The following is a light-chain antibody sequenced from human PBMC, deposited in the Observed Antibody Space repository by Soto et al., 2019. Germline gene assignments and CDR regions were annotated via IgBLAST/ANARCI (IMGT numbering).Light chain of an antibody. V-gene: IGLV2-23*01. J-gene: IGLJ1*01. CDR1: SNDVGGFNL. Sequence: QSALTQPASVSGSPGQSITISCTGTSNDVGGFNLVSWYQQPPGKAPKLMIFEGTKRPSGVSDRFSGSKSDNTASLTISGLQAEDEADYYCCPYASSSTYVFGTGTKLTVL. CDR2: EGT. CDR3: CPYASSSTYV.